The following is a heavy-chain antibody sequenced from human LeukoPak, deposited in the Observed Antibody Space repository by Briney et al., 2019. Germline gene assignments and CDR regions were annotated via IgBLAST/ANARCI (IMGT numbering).Heavy chain of an antibody. V-gene: IGHV3-7*01. D-gene: IGHD2-21*01. CDR3: AKHVSGLRAFDI. CDR1: GFSFRTYW. J-gene: IGHJ3*02. CDR2: TKQDGSEK. Sequence: PGGSLRLSCEASGFSFRTYWMSWVRQAPGKGLEWVANTKQDGSEKYYVDSVKGRLTISRDNAKNSLYLEMNSLRAEDTAVYYCAKHVSGLRAFDIWGQGTMVTVSS.